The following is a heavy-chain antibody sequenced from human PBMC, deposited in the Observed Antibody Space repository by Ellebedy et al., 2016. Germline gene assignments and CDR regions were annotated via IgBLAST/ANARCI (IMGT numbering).Heavy chain of an antibody. CDR2: IYPRDSDT. V-gene: IGHV5-51*01. CDR3: ARSSGSYSDFDY. D-gene: IGHD1-26*01. J-gene: IGHJ4*02. CDR1: GYSFSNYW. Sequence: GESLKISXKASGYSFSNYWIGWVRQMPGKGLEWMGVIYPRDSDTRYCQSLKGHITISADTSSSTAYLQWTSLKASDSGVYYCARSSGSYSDFDYWGQGTLVNVSS.